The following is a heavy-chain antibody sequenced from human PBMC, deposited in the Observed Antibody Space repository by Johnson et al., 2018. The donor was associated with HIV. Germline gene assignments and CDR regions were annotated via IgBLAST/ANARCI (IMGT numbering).Heavy chain of an antibody. J-gene: IGHJ3*02. CDR2: IRSKGNSYAT. V-gene: IGHV3-73*01. CDR3: AKSGGRVITFDPGAFDI. CDR1: GFTFDDYA. D-gene: IGHD3-16*01. Sequence: VQLVESGGGLVQPGRSLRLSCAASGFTFDDYAMHWVRQAPGKGLEWVGRIRSKGNSYATAYPASVKGRFTISRDDSKNTAYLQMNSLKTEDTAVYYCAKSGGRVITFDPGAFDIWGQGTMVTVSS.